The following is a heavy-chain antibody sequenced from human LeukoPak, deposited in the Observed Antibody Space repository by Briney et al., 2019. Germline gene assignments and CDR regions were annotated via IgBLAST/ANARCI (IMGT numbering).Heavy chain of an antibody. J-gene: IGHJ4*02. CDR1: GYSFSYYG. CDR3: ARDSGTEKLVSGGDS. D-gene: IGHD3-10*01. CDR2: ISASNGNT. V-gene: IGHV1-18*01. Sequence: ASVKVSCKASGYSFSYYGITWVRQAPGQGLEWMGWISASNGNTNYAQKFQGRVTMTTDTHTTTAYMEVTGLKFDDTAVYYCARDSGTEKLVSGGDSWGQGTLVTVSS.